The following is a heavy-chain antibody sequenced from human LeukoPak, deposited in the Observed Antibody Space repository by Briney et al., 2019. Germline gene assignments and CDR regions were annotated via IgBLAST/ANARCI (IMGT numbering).Heavy chain of an antibody. D-gene: IGHD2-15*01. Sequence: GASVKVSCKASGYTFTSNYIHWVRQAPGQGLEWMGMIYPRDGSTSYAQKFQGRVTMTRDTSTSTVYMELSSLRSEDTAVYYCAREYCSGGSCYPPAYYYGMDVWGQGTTVTVSS. CDR3: AREYCSGGSCYPPAYYYGMDV. CDR1: GYTFTSNY. J-gene: IGHJ6*02. CDR2: IYPRDGST. V-gene: IGHV1-46*01.